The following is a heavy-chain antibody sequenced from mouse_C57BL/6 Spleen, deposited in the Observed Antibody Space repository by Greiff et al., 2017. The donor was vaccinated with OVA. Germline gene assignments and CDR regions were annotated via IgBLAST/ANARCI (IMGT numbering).Heavy chain of an antibody. J-gene: IGHJ1*03. CDR1: GYTFTSYW. CDR3: AAYDFWYLEV. D-gene: IGHD2-4*01. V-gene: IGHV1-55*01. Sequence: VQLQQPGAELVKPGASVKMSCKASGYTFTSYWITWVKQRPGQGLEWIGWIYPGSGNTKYNEKFKGKATLTADTSSSTAYMQLSSLPSEDAAVYYCAAYDFWYLEVWGTGTTVTVSS. CDR2: IYPGSGNT.